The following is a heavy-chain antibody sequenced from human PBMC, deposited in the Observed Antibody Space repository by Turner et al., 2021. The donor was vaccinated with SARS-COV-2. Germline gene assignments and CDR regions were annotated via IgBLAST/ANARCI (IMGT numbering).Heavy chain of an antibody. Sequence: QVQLVESGGGVVQPRRSLRLSCAASGFTFRSYGMHWVRQAPGKGLEWVAVISYDGSNKYYADSVKGRFTISRDNSKNTLYLQMNSLRAEDTAVYYCAKGLGGYCSGGSCYSGIVDYWGQGTLVTVSS. D-gene: IGHD2-15*01. J-gene: IGHJ4*02. V-gene: IGHV3-30*18. CDR3: AKGLGGYCSGGSCYSGIVDY. CDR1: GFTFRSYG. CDR2: ISYDGSNK.